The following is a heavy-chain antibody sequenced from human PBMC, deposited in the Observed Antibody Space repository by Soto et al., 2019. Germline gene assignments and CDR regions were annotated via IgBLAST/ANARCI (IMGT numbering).Heavy chain of an antibody. J-gene: IGHJ4*02. CDR2: IIPIFGTP. CDR3: ARGQYEYIWGAYSH. D-gene: IGHD3-16*01. CDR1: GGTFSNYA. Sequence: QVLLVQSGAEVKKPGSSVKVSCKASGGTFSNYAITWVRQAPGQGLEWMGGIIPIFGTPNYAQKFQGRVTINADESTSTAYMELRSLKAEDTAVYYCARGQYEYIWGAYSHWGQGTLVTVSS. V-gene: IGHV1-69*01.